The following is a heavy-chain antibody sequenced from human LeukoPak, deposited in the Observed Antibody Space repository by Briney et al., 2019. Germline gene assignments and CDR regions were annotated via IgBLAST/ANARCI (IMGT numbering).Heavy chain of an antibody. D-gene: IGHD4-17*01. Sequence: SETLSLTCDVSGGSVTSTNWWTWVRQPPGKGLEWIGYIYYSGSTNYNPSLRSRVTISVDTSKNQFSLKLSSVTAADTAVYYCARGGNYGDYDGYFDYWGQGTLVTVSS. CDR2: IYYSGST. J-gene: IGHJ4*02. V-gene: IGHV4-4*02. CDR1: GGSVTSTNW. CDR3: ARGGNYGDYDGYFDY.